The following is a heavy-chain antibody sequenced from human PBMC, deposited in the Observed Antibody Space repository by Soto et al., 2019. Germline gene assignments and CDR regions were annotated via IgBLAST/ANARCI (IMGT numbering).Heavy chain of an antibody. CDR1: GFTFSSYS. D-gene: IGHD3-9*01. CDR3: ARALLRYFDWLGGYFDY. J-gene: IGHJ4*02. Sequence: PGGSLRLSCAASGFTFSSYSMNWVRQAPGKGLEWVSSISSSSSYIYYADSVKGRFTISRDNAKNSLYLQMNSLRAEDTAVYYCARALLRYFDWLGGYFDYWGQGTLVTVSS. CDR2: ISSSSSYI. V-gene: IGHV3-21*01.